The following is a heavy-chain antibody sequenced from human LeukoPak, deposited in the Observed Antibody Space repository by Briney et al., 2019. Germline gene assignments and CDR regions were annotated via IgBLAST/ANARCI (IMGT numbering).Heavy chain of an antibody. J-gene: IGHJ4*02. V-gene: IGHV3-33*06. CDR1: GCTFSSYG. Sequence: GRSLRLSCAASGCTFSSYGMHWVRQAPGKGLEWVAVIWYDGSNKYYADSVKGRFTISRDNSKNTLYLQMNSLRAEDTAVYYCAKDGDHYDSSGYYYSFDYWGQGTLVTVSS. CDR2: IWYDGSNK. CDR3: AKDGDHYDSSGYYYSFDY. D-gene: IGHD3-22*01.